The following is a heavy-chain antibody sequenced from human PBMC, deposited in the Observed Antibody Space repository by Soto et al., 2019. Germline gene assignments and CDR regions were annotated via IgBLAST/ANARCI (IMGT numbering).Heavy chain of an antibody. V-gene: IGHV4-4*07. CDR3: ARCGLDYGMDV. CDR2: FYPTGKT. D-gene: IGHD3-16*01. Sequence: SLTCTVSGGSISSYYWCWTRQPAGKGLEWIGRFYPTGKTNYNPSLQSRLTMSADTSRNQFSLNLTSVTAADTAVYYCARCGLDYGMDVWGQGTTVTVSS. CDR1: GGSISSYY. J-gene: IGHJ6*02.